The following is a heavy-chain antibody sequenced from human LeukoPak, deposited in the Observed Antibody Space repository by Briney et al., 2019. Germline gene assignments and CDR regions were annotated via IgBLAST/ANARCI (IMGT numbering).Heavy chain of an antibody. D-gene: IGHD3-16*01. CDR1: GFPFSIAG. Sequence: ASVKVSCKASGFPFSIAGVSWVRQAPGQGLEWLGWISVKNGDTKYAQRVQGRVAVTTDTATSTAYMELKSLTSDDTAVYYCASELGEWGVLDFWGQGTLISVPS. CDR3: ASELGEWGVLDF. CDR2: ISVKNGDT. J-gene: IGHJ4*02. V-gene: IGHV1-18*01.